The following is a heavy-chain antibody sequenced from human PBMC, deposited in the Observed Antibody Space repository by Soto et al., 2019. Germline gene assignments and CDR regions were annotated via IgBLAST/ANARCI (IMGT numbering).Heavy chain of an antibody. Sequence: PVGSLRLSCAASGFIFSTYSMNWVRQAPGKGLEWVSYISTSTSTIYYADSVKGRFTISRDNAKNSLYLQMNSLRAEDTAVYYCAKDRAVTTSGYFDYWGQGTLVTVSS. V-gene: IGHV3-48*04. D-gene: IGHD4-17*01. J-gene: IGHJ4*02. CDR1: GFIFSTYS. CDR3: AKDRAVTTSGYFDY. CDR2: ISTSTSTI.